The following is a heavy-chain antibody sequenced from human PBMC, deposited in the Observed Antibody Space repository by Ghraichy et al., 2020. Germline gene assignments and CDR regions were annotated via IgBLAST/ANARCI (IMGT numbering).Heavy chain of an antibody. Sequence: GGSLRLSCAASGFTFSTYDMHWVRQAPGKVLEWVALISYDGSIQYYADSVKGRFTISRDSSKNTLYLQVNSLRTEDTAVYYCAKARTGTTPTLVDYWGQGTLVTVSS. V-gene: IGHV3-30*18. CDR1: GFTFSTYD. CDR3: AKARTGTTPTLVDY. D-gene: IGHD1-1*01. CDR2: ISYDGSIQ. J-gene: IGHJ4*02.